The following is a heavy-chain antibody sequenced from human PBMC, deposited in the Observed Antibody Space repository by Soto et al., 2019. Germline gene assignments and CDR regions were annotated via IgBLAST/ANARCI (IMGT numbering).Heavy chain of an antibody. CDR2: IGTAGDT. V-gene: IGHV3-13*01. CDR3: ARAERYCSGGSCYSLYFDL. D-gene: IGHD2-15*01. CDR1: GFTFSSYD. J-gene: IGHJ2*01. Sequence: EVQLVESGGGLVQPGGSLRLSCAASGFTFSSYDMHWVRQATGKGLEWVSAIGTAGDTYYPGSVKGRFTISRENAKNSLYLQMNSLRAGDTAVYYCARAERYCSGGSCYSLYFDLWGRGTLVTVSS.